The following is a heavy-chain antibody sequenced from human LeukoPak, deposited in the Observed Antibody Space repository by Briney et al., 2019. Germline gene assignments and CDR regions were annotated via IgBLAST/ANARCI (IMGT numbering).Heavy chain of an antibody. CDR1: GFTFSSYW. Sequence: GGSLRLSCAASGFTFSSYWMSWVRQAPGKGLEWVANIKQDGSEKYYVDSVKGRFTISRDDSENTLYLQLNNLRAEDTAVYYCARTPLRFLARSSMGASYFDFWGRGTLVTVSS. D-gene: IGHD3-3*01. CDR2: IKQDGSEK. V-gene: IGHV3-7*03. J-gene: IGHJ4*02. CDR3: ARTPLRFLARSSMGASYFDF.